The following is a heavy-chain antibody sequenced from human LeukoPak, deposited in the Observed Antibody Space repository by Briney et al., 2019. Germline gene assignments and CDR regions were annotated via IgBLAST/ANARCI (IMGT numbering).Heavy chain of an antibody. Sequence: GGSLRLSCAASGSTFSSYGMNWVRQAPGKGLEWVAVTSYDGSNKYYADSVKGRFTISRDNSKNTLYLQMNSLRAEDTAVYYCAKRMGPSIAATDLDYWGQGTLVTVSS. CDR2: TSYDGSNK. V-gene: IGHV3-30*18. J-gene: IGHJ4*02. CDR1: GSTFSSYG. D-gene: IGHD6-13*01. CDR3: AKRMGPSIAATDLDY.